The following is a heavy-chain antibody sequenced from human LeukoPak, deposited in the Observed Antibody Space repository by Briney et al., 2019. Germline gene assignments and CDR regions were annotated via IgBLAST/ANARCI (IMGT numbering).Heavy chain of an antibody. CDR1: GFTFSTYA. D-gene: IGHD5-18*01. CDR2: ISYDGSNK. CDR3: ASRRLWLQNGESAFDY. Sequence: GGSLRLSCAASGFTFSTYAMHWVRQAPGKGLEWVAVISYDGSNKDYADSVKGRFTISRDNSKDTLYLQMNSLRAEDTAAYYCASRRLWLQNGESAFDYWGQGTLVTVSS. V-gene: IGHV3-30-3*01. J-gene: IGHJ4*02.